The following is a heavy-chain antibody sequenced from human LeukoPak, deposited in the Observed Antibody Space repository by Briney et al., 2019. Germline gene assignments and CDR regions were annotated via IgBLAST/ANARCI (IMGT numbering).Heavy chain of an antibody. CDR1: GFTFSSYA. J-gene: IGHJ6*02. V-gene: IGHV3-23*01. Sequence: PGGSLRLSCAASGFTFSSYAMSWVRQAPGKGLEWXXXXXXXXXXXYYADSVKGRFTISRDNSKNTLYLQMNSLRAEDTAVYYCAKSGYCSSTSCYGHYYYYYGMDVWGQGTTVTVSS. CDR3: AKSGYCSSTSCYGHYYYYYGMDV. D-gene: IGHD2-2*03. CDR2: XXXXXXXX.